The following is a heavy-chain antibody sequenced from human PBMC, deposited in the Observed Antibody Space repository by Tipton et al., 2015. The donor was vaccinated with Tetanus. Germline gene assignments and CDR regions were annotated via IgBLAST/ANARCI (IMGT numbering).Heavy chain of an antibody. Sequence: QLVQSGAEVKKPGASVKVSCKASGYTFKHYGVNWVRQAPGQGLEWMGRISPFNENVNYAEKFRGRLTMTTDRSTATVYMDLRSLKSDDTAIYYCARGRGLGPHEYLEHWGQGTLVTVS. CDR2: ISPFNENV. V-gene: IGHV1-18*01. J-gene: IGHJ5*02. CDR1: GYTFKHYG. D-gene: IGHD3/OR15-3a*01. CDR3: ARGRGLGPHEYLEH.